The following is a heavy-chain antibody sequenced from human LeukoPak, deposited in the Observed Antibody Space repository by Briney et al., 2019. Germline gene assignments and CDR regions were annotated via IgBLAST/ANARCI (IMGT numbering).Heavy chain of an antibody. Sequence: PGGSLRLSCAASGFTFSSYEMNWVRQAPGKGLEWVSSISSGSDYIHYADSVKGRFTISRDNAKNSLYLQMNSLRAEDTAVYYCAKVKTHWYFDNWGRGTLVTVSS. D-gene: IGHD1-1*01. CDR1: GFTFSSYE. V-gene: IGHV3-21*04. J-gene: IGHJ4*02. CDR2: ISSGSDYI. CDR3: AKVKTHWYFDN.